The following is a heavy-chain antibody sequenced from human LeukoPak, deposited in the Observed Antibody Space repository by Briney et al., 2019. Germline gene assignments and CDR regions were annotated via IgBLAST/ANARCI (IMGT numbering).Heavy chain of an antibody. Sequence: SETLSLTCTVSGRSISNYYWSWVRQPPGKGLEWMGYMYYSGRTNYNPSLKSRVTISAGTSKNQFSLKLSALSAADTAVEYCARSLPRGRGRYYDSWGQGILVTVSS. CDR2: MYYSGRT. D-gene: IGHD1-26*01. J-gene: IGHJ5*01. CDR3: ARSLPRGRGRYYDS. CDR1: GRSISNYY. V-gene: IGHV4-59*12.